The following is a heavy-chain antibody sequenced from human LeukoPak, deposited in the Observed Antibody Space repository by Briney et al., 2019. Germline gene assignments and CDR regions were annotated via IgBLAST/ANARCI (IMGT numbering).Heavy chain of an antibody. Sequence: PSETLSLTCTVSGDSISSGGYYWSWIRQHPGKGLEWIGYIYYSGSTYYNPSLKSRVTISVDTSKNQFSLKLSSVTAADTAVYYCATVLTTTVPSNNWFDPWGQGTLVTVSS. CDR3: ATVLTTTVPSNNWFDP. D-gene: IGHD1-14*01. V-gene: IGHV4-31*03. CDR2: IYYSGST. J-gene: IGHJ5*02. CDR1: GDSISSGGYY.